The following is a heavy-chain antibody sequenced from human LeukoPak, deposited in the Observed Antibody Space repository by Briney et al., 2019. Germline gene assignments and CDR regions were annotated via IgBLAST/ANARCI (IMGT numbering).Heavy chain of an antibody. Sequence: GGSLRLSCAASGFTFSSYSMNWVRQAPGMGLEWVSYIYTSGDTIYYADSVKGRFTVSRDNAKNSLYLQVYSLTVEDTATYYCARLRTGRFSTSWFDYWGQGSLVTVSS. V-gene: IGHV3-48*04. D-gene: IGHD6-13*01. CDR1: GFTFSSYS. CDR3: ARLRTGRFSTSWFDY. J-gene: IGHJ4*02. CDR2: IYTSGDTI.